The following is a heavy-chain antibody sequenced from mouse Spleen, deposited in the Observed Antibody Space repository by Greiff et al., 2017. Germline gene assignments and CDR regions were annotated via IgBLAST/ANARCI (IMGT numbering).Heavy chain of an antibody. J-gene: IGHJ4*01. D-gene: IGHD2-1*01. V-gene: IGHV2-5*01. CDR2: IWRGGST. Sequence: QVQLQQSGPGLVQPSQSLSITCTVSGFSLTSYGVHWVRQSPGKGLEWLGVIWRGGSTAYYAAFMSRLSITKDNSKSQVFFKMNSLQADDTAIYYCAKNWGVTTCMDYWGQGTSVTVSS. CDR3: AKNWGVTTCMDY. CDR1: GFSLTSYG.